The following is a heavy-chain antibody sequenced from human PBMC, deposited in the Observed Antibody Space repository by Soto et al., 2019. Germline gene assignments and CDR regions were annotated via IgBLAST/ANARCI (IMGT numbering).Heavy chain of an antibody. CDR2: IYYSGST. V-gene: IGHV4-39*01. CDR1: GGSISSSSYY. J-gene: IGHJ4*02. CDR3: ARRSERYGGYFDY. Sequence: QLQLQESGPGLVKPSETLSLTCTVSGGSISSSSYYWGWIRQPPGKGLEWIGSIYYSGSTYYNPSLKSRVTISVDTSKNQFSLKLSSVTAADTAVYYCARRSERYGGYFDYWGQGTLVTVSS. D-gene: IGHD3-10*01.